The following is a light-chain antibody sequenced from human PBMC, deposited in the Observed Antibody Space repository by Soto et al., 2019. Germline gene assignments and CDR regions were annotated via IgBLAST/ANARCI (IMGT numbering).Light chain of an antibody. CDR1: SGQTTYA. J-gene: IGLJ2*01. CDR2: LSSDGSH. Sequence: VVTQSPSASASLGASVKLTCTLSSGQTTYAFAWHQQQPEKGPRYLMKLSSDGSHSKGDGIPDRFSGSSSGAERYLTISSLQSEDEADYYCQTWDTGARVVFGGGTKLTVL. V-gene: IGLV4-69*01. CDR3: QTWDTGARVV.